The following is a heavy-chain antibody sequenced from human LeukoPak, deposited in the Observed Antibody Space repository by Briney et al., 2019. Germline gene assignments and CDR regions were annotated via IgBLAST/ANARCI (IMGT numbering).Heavy chain of an antibody. D-gene: IGHD2-21*01. Sequence: GGSLRLSCAASGFTFSSYSMNWVRQAPGKGLEWVSSISSSSSYIYYADSVKGRFTISRDNAKNTLYLQMNSLRAEDTAVYYCARLFGRNCDYWGQGTLVTVSS. CDR1: GFTFSSYS. V-gene: IGHV3-21*01. CDR2: ISSSSSYI. CDR3: ARLFGRNCDY. J-gene: IGHJ4*02.